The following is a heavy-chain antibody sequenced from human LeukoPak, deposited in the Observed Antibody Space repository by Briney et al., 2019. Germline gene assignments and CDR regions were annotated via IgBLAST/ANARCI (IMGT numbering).Heavy chain of an antibody. CDR1: GYTFTGYY. D-gene: IGHD3-10*01. V-gene: IGHV1-2*06. J-gene: IGHJ4*02. Sequence: ASVKVSCKASGYTFTGYYMHWVRQAPGQGLEWMGPINPNSGGTNYAQKFQGRVTMTRDTSISTAYMELSRLRSDDTAVYYCARPYGSGSYYSDYWGQGTLVTVST. CDR3: ARPYGSGSYYSDY. CDR2: INPNSGGT.